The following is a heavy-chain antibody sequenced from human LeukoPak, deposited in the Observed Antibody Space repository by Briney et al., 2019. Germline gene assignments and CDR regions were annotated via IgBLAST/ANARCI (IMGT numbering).Heavy chain of an antibody. V-gene: IGHV1-18*01. J-gene: IGHJ4*02. Sequence: ASVKVSCKASGYTFTSYGISWVRQAPGQGLEWMGWISPYNGNTNYAQKLQGRVTMTTDTSTSTAYMELRSLRSDDTAMYYCARRLVGLRSSGWYFDYWRQGTLATVS. D-gene: IGHD6-19*01. CDR3: ARRLVGLRSSGWYFDY. CDR1: GYTFTSYG. CDR2: ISPYNGNT.